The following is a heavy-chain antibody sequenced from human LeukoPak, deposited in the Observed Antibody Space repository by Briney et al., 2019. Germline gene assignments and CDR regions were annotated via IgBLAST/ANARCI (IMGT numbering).Heavy chain of an antibody. D-gene: IGHD3-22*01. V-gene: IGHV1-2*02. CDR2: INPNSGGT. CDR3: ARDKTDYYDTNGSIRAWDS. J-gene: IGHJ4*02. CDR1: GYTFTGYY. Sequence: ASVKVSCKASGYTFTGYYMHWVRQAPGQGLEWMGWINPNSGGTNYAQKFQGRVTMTRDTSISTAYMEMSSLRSEDTAVYFCARDKTDYYDTNGSIRAWDSWGQGTLVTVSS.